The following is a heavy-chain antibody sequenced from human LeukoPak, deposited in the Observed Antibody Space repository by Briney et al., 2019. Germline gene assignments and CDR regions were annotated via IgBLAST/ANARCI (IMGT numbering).Heavy chain of an antibody. J-gene: IGHJ3*02. D-gene: IGHD2-2*01. V-gene: IGHV4-59*01. Sequence: SETLSLTCTVSGGSISSYYWSWIRQPPGKGLEWIGYIYYSGSTNYNPSLKSRVTISVDTSKNQFSLKLSSVTAAGTAVYYCARDRCSSTSCRSAAFDIWGQGTMVTVSS. CDR3: ARDRCSSTSCRSAAFDI. CDR1: GGSISSYY. CDR2: IYYSGST.